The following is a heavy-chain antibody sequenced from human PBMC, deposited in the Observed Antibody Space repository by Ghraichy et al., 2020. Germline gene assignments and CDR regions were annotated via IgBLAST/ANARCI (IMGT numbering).Heavy chain of an antibody. J-gene: IGHJ4*02. CDR2: ISYDGRTK. V-gene: IGHV3-30*18. Sequence: GGSLRLSCAASGFAFGDFGLHWVRQTPGAGLEWLTSISYDGRTKRYAESIQGRFTFSRDNSKTTLYLQMNSLRDDDTAVYFCAKERGTYSGFGFDYWGQGTLVTVSS. CDR3: AKERGTYSGFGFDY. CDR1: GFAFGDFG. D-gene: IGHD1-26*01.